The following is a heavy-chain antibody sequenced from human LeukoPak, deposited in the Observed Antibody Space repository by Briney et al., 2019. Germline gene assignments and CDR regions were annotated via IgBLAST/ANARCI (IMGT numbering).Heavy chain of an antibody. CDR1: GGSFSGYD. CDR3: ARLRRSVAFDY. Sequence: PSETLSLTCAVYGGSFSGYDWSWVRQPPGKGLEWIGYIYYSGSTNYNPSLKSRVTISVDTSKNQFSLKLSSVTAADTAVYYCARLRRSVAFDYWGQGTLVTVSS. V-gene: IGHV4-59*08. D-gene: IGHD2-15*01. CDR2: IYYSGST. J-gene: IGHJ4*02.